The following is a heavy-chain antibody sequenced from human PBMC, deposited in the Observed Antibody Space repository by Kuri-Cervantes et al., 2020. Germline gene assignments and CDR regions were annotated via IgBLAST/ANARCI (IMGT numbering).Heavy chain of an antibody. J-gene: IGHJ4*02. V-gene: IGHV1-2*02. CDR2: INPNGGGT. D-gene: IGHD3-9*01. CDR1: GYTFTGYY. Sequence: ASVKVSCKASGYTFTGYYMHWVRQAPGQGLEWMGWINPNGGGTNYAQKFQGRVTMTRDTSISTAYMELSRLRSDDTAVYYCAREKYYDILTGLETTYYFDYWGQGTLVTVSS. CDR3: AREKYYDILTGLETTYYFDY.